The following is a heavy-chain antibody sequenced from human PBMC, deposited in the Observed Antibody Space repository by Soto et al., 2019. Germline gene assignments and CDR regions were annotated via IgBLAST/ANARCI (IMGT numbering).Heavy chain of an antibody. CDR1: GFIFSGST. CDR3: ARSLLAGYRNADFVD. J-gene: IGHJ4*02. CDR2: VTTKTSNYAT. V-gene: IGHV3-73*01. D-gene: IGHD4-4*01. Sequence: EVQLVESGGGLVQPGGSLKLSCAASGFIFSGSTMHWVRQASGKGLEWVGRVTTKTSNYATSYNAAVRGRFTISSDDSNNAASLQINSLRTEVSAVYYWARSLLAGYRNADFVDWGQGTRVTVSS.